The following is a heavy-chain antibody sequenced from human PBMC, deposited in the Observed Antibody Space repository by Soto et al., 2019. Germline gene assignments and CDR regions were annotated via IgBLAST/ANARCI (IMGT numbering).Heavy chain of an antibody. CDR2: IRAYNGNT. J-gene: IGHJ1*01. D-gene: IGHD6-19*01. CDR3: ARDGGWQHDS. CDR1: GYTFTSYG. V-gene: IGHV1-18*01. Sequence: GQLVQSGAEVKKHGASVKVSCTASGYTFTSYGISWVRQAPGQGLEWMGWIRAYNGNTNYPHKLQGRVTMTTDTYTSTAYMELRRLISDDTAVYYCARDGGWQHDSWGQSTLVTLSS.